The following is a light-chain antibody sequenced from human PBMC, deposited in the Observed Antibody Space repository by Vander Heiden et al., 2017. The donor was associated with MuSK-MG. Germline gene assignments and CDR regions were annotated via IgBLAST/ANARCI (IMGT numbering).Light chain of an antibody. CDR1: SSDVGGYNY. Sequence: QSALTQPRSVSGSPGQSVTISCTGTSSDVGGYNYVSWYQRHQGKAPNLMIYDVSKRPSGVPDRFSGSKSGNTASLTISGLQAEEEADYYCCSYAGSYTPWVFGGGTKLTVL. V-gene: IGLV2-11*01. CDR3: CSYAGSYTPWV. CDR2: DVS. J-gene: IGLJ3*02.